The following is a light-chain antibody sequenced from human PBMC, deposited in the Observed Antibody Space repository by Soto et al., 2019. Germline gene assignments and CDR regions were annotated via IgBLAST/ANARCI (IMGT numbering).Light chain of an antibody. V-gene: IGKV3-20*01. Sequence: PGERATLSCRASQSVTSNYLAWYQQKPGQAPRLLIYGASSRATGIQDRFSGSGSGTDFTLTIRRLEPEDFAVYYCKQYGYSPRTFGQGTKVDIK. J-gene: IGKJ1*01. CDR3: KQYGYSPRT. CDR1: QSVTSNY. CDR2: GAS.